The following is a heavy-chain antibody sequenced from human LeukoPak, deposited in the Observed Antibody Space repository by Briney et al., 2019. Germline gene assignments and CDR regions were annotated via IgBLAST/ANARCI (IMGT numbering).Heavy chain of an antibody. CDR1: GSTSSRNF. V-gene: IGHV3-7*01. J-gene: IGHJ4*02. CDR2: IDQDGSEK. Sequence: GGSLRLSCAVSGSTSSRNFMSWVRQTPEKGLEWVANIDQDGSEKNYVDSVKGRFTISRDNTKNSLFLQMNSLRAEDAAIYYCASGAGWESGYWGQGTLVTVSS. CDR3: ASGAGWESGY. D-gene: IGHD1-26*01.